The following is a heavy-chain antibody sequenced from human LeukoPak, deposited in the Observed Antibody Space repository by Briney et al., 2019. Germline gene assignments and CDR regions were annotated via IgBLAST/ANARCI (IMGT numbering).Heavy chain of an antibody. CDR3: ARHRYYDSSGYPSYYFDY. CDR2: INHSGST. Sequence: SETLSLTCAVYGGSFSGYYWSWIRQPPGKGLEWIGEINHSGSTNYNPSLKSRVTISVDTSKNQFSLKLSSVTAADTAVYYCARHRYYDSSGYPSYYFDYWGQGTLVTVSS. V-gene: IGHV4-34*01. J-gene: IGHJ4*02. CDR1: GGSFSGYY. D-gene: IGHD3-22*01.